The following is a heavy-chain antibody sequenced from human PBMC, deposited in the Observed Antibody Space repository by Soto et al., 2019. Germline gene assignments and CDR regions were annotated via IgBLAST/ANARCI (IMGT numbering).Heavy chain of an antibody. CDR3: ARGDSGRTLRGFQTAFYYYMDV. V-gene: IGHV4-4*02. D-gene: IGHD1-1*01. J-gene: IGHJ6*03. CDR1: RGSISSSNW. Sequence: QVQLRESGPGLVKPSGTLSLACVVSRGSISSSNWWSWVRQPPGKGLEWIGEINHSGSTSYNPSLKRRIIMSGGKFKSQFSLHLYSVTAADTAIYYCARGDSGRTLRGFQTAFYYYMDVWGEGTTVTVSS. CDR2: INHSGST.